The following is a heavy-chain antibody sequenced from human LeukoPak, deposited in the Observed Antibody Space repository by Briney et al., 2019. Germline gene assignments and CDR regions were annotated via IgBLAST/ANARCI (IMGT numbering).Heavy chain of an antibody. J-gene: IGHJ3*02. CDR3: AREIGYDFWSGEGGAFDI. Sequence: SGGSLRLSCAASGFTFSSYAMSWVRQAPGKGLEWVSAISGSGGSTYYADSVKGRFTISRDNAKNSLYLQMNSLRAEDTAVYYCAREIGYDFWSGEGGAFDIWGQGTMVTVSS. V-gene: IGHV3-23*01. CDR1: GFTFSSYA. D-gene: IGHD3-3*01. CDR2: ISGSGGST.